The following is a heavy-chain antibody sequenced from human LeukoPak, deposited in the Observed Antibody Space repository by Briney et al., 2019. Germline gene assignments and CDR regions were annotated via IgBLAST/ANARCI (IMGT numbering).Heavy chain of an antibody. CDR2: IWYDGSNK. D-gene: IGHD6-19*01. Sequence: GGSLRLSCAASGFTFSSYGMHWVRQAPGKGLEWVTVIWYDGSNKYYADSVKGRFTISRDDSKNTLYLQMSSLRAEDTAVYYCAREVAGFDYWGQGTLVTVSS. CDR3: AREVAGFDY. V-gene: IGHV3-33*01. CDR1: GFTFSSYG. J-gene: IGHJ4*02.